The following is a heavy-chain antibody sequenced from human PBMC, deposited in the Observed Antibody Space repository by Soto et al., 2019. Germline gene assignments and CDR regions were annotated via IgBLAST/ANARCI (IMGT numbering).Heavy chain of an antibody. D-gene: IGHD3-3*01. V-gene: IGHV3-64D*06. J-gene: IGHJ4*02. CDR2: ISSNGGST. Sequence: LRLSFSASGFTFSSYAMHWVRQAPGKGLEYVSAISSNGGSTYYADSVKGRFTISRDNSKNTLYLQMSSLRAEDTAVYYCVKARRDYDFWSGEDRFDYWGQGTLVTVSS. CDR3: VKARRDYDFWSGEDRFDY. CDR1: GFTFSSYA.